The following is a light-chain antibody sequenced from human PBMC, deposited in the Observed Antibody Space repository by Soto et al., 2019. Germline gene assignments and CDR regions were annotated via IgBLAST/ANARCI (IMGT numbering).Light chain of an antibody. CDR2: ANT. CDR3: QSYDTSLGYV. Sequence: QSVLTQPPSVSGAPGQRATISCTGSTSNIGANYAVHWYQQLPGSAPKLLIYANTNRPSGVPDRFSGSKSGVSASLAIAGLQVEDEADYYCQSYDTSLGYVFGTGTKVTVL. V-gene: IGLV1-40*01. J-gene: IGLJ1*01. CDR1: TSNIGANYA.